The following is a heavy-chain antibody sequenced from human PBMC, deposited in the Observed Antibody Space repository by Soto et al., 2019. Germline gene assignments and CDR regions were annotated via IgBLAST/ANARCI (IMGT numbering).Heavy chain of an antibody. V-gene: IGHV3-30-3*01. CDR2: ISYDGNNK. CDR1: GFTFSTYA. Sequence: PGGSLRLSCAASGFTFSTYAMGWVRQAPGKGLDWVALISYDGNNKYYADSVRGRFTISRDNSKNTLYLQMNTLRPEDTALYFCARPVEPFYYYGMDVWGQGTTVTSP. J-gene: IGHJ6*02. CDR3: ARPVEPFYYYGMDV.